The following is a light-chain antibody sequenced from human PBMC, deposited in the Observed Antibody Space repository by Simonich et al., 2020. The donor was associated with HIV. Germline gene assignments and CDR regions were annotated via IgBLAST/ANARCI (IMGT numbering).Light chain of an antibody. CDR2: RNN. CDR3: AAWDDSLNGSWV. CDR1: SSNIGSNT. V-gene: IGLV1-44*01. Sequence: QSVLTQPPSASGTPGQRVTISCSGSSSNIGSNTVNWYQQLPGTAPKLLIYRNNQRPSGVPDRFSGSKSGTSASLAIRGLQSEDEADYYCAAWDDSLNGSWVFGGGTKLTVL. J-gene: IGLJ3*02.